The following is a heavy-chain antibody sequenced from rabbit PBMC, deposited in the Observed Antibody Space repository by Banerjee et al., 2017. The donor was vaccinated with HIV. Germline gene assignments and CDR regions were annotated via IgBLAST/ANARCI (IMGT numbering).Heavy chain of an antibody. J-gene: IGHJ4*01. CDR3: ARSDGDGVGGAYRTELNL. CDR1: GFDLSKYYY. Sequence: QSLEESGGGLVKPGASLTLTCKASGFDLSKYYYMCWVRQAPGKGLEWIAWIATGSGSTDYASWAKGRFTISKTSSTTVTLQMTSLTAADTATYFCARSDGDGVGGAYRTELNLWGPGTLVTVS. D-gene: IGHD2-1*01. CDR2: IATGSGST. V-gene: IGHV1S40*01.